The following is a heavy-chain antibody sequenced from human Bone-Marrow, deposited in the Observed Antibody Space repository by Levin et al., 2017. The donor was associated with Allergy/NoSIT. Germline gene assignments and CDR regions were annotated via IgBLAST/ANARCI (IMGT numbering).Heavy chain of an antibody. J-gene: IGHJ6*02. Sequence: SLLLFFSLSFFPLSSSFLSWVRQAPGKGLEWVSGINWHGGSTGYADSVKGRFTLSLAHPENFVYLQMNSLRAEDTAVYYCARGHCSSTDCYAARTYYYYGLDVWGQGTTVIVSS. CDR3: ARGHCSSTDCYAARTYYYYGLDV. CDR2: INWHGGST. CDR1: FFPLSSSF. V-gene: IGHV3-20*03. D-gene: IGHD2-2*01.